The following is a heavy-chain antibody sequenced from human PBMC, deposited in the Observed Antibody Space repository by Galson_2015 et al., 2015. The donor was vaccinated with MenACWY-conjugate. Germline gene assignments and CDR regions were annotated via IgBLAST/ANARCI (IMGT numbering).Heavy chain of an antibody. Sequence: SLRLSCAASGFTFSSYGMHWVRQAPGKGLEWVAVISYDGSNKYYADSVKGRFTISRDSSKNTLYLQMNSLRAEDTAVYYCAKEIIGYFDLWGRGTLVTVSS. CDR3: AKEIIGYFDL. J-gene: IGHJ2*01. CDR2: ISYDGSNK. CDR1: GFTFSSYG. V-gene: IGHV3-30*18.